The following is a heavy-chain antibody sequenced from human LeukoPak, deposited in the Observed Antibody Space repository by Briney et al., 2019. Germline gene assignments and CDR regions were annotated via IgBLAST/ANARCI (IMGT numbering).Heavy chain of an antibody. CDR2: MYYGGST. CDR1: GGSITSTNYY. V-gene: IGHV4-39*01. Sequence: SETLSLTCTVSGGSITSTNYYWGWICQPPGKGLEWIGSMYYGGSTYSNPSLKSRVTISVDTSKNQFSLNLSSVTASDTAVFYCASTHYDILTPSYYVDFWGQGTLVTVSS. CDR3: ASTHYDILTPSYYVDF. D-gene: IGHD3-9*01. J-gene: IGHJ4*02.